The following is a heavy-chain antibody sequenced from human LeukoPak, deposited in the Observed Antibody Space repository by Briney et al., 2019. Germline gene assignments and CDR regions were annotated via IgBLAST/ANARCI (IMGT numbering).Heavy chain of an antibody. V-gene: IGHV3-48*01. CDR1: GFTFSSYS. Sequence: GGSLRLSCAASGFTFSSYSMSWVRQAPGKGLEWASYISSSSSTIYYADSVKGRFTISRDNAKNSLYLQMNSLRAEDTAVYYCARDGRGYSGYDPFDYWGQGTLVTVSS. CDR3: ARDGRGYSGYDPFDY. CDR2: ISSSSSTI. D-gene: IGHD5-12*01. J-gene: IGHJ4*02.